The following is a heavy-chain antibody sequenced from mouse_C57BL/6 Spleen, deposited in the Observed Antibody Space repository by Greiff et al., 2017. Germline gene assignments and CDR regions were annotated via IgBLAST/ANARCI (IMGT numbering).Heavy chain of an antibody. D-gene: IGHD1-1*01. CDR3: ARGYYYGSSYYAMDY. J-gene: IGHJ4*01. CDR1: GYTFTSYW. V-gene: IGHV1-59*01. CDR2: IDPSDSYT. Sequence: VQLQQPGAELVRPGTSVKLSCKASGYTFTSYWMHWVKQRPGQGLEWIGVIDPSDSYTNYNQKFKGKATLTVDTSSSNAYMQLSSLTSEDSAVYYCARGYYYGSSYYAMDYWGQGTSVTVSS.